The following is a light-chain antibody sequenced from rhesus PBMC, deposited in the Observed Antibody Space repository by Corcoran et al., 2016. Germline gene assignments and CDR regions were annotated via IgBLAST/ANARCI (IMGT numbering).Light chain of an antibody. CDR1: QDISNA. Sequence: DIQMSQSPSSLSASVGDKVTITCRASQDISNALAWYQQKPGKAPKLLIYKVSTLQSGVPSRFSGSGSGTDFTLTISSLQPEDFATYYCQHGYGTPLTFGGGTKVELK. V-gene: IGKV1-33*02. J-gene: IGKJ4*01. CDR2: KVS. CDR3: QHGYGTPLT.